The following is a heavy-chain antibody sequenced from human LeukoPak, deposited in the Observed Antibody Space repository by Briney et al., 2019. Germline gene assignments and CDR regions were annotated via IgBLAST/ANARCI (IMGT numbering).Heavy chain of an antibody. CDR1: GFTFSSYE. V-gene: IGHV3-48*03. Sequence: GGSLRLSCAASGFTFSSYEMNWVRQAPGKGLEWVSYISSSGSTIYYAGSVKGRFTISRDNAKNSLYLQMSNLRADDTAVYYCAGVATTPNSYYGLDVWGQGTTVTVSS. D-gene: IGHD1-1*01. J-gene: IGHJ6*02. CDR2: ISSSGSTI. CDR3: AGVATTPNSYYGLDV.